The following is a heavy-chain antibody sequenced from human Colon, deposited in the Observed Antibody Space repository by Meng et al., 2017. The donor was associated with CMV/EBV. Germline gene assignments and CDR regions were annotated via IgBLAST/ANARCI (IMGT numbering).Heavy chain of an antibody. Sequence: GGSLRLSCAASGFTFSSYWMSWVRQAPGKGLEWVANIKQDGSEKYYVDSVKGRFTISRDNAKNSLYLQMNSLRAEDTAIYYCASAAVWRIFLSPMDVWGQGTTVTVSS. CDR2: IKQDGSEK. CDR3: ASAAVWRIFLSPMDV. J-gene: IGHJ6*02. D-gene: IGHD3-9*01. CDR1: GFTFSSYW. V-gene: IGHV3-7*03.